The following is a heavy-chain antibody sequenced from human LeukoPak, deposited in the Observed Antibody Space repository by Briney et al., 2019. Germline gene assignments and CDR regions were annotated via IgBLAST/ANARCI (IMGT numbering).Heavy chain of an antibody. V-gene: IGHV1-18*01. Sequence: ASVKVSCKTSGYSDNFYGITWVRQVAGQGLEWMGWISAQHGQTEYAPNSQDRVTMTTDTYTNTAYMELRSLRSDDTAVYYCARANVGEPSIPYYYMDVWGKGTTVTVSS. J-gene: IGHJ6*03. CDR2: ISAQHGQT. CDR1: GYSDNFYG. CDR3: ARANVGEPSIPYYYMDV. D-gene: IGHD2-21*01.